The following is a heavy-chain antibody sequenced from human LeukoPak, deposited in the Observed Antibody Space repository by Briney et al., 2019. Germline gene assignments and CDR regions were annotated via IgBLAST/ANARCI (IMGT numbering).Heavy chain of an antibody. V-gene: IGHV3-7*03. Sequence: GGSLRLSCAASGFTFSSYWMSWVRQAPGKGLEWVANIKQDGSEKYYVDSVKGRFTISRDNSKNTLYLQMNSLRAEDTAVYYCAKETYYYDSSGYYSSKWDYWGQGTLVTVSS. D-gene: IGHD3-22*01. CDR3: AKETYYYDSSGYYSSKWDY. CDR2: IKQDGSEK. J-gene: IGHJ4*02. CDR1: GFTFSSYW.